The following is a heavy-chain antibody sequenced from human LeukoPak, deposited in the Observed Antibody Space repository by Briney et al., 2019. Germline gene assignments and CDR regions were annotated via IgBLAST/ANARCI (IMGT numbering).Heavy chain of an antibody. J-gene: IGHJ5*02. CDR2: ISAYNGNT. V-gene: IGHV1-18*01. D-gene: IGHD3-3*01. Sequence: ASVTVSCKASGYTFTSYGISWVRQAPGQGLEWMGWISAYNGNTNYAQKLQGRVTMTTDTSTSTAYMELRSLRSDDTAVYYCARVSSITIFGVVIIGANWFDHWGQGTLVTVSS. CDR1: GYTFTSYG. CDR3: ARVSSITIFGVVIIGANWFDH.